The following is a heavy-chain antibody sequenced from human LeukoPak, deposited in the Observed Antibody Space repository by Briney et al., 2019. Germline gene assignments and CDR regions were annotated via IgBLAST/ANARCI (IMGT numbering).Heavy chain of an antibody. CDR2: IIPILGTA. CDR1: GGTFSSYA. J-gene: IGHJ4*02. Sequence: SVKVSCKASGGTFSSYAINWVRQAPGQGLEWMGRIIPILGTANYAQKFQGRVTITTDESTSTAYMDLSSLRSEDTAVYYCARGGDTSGYYLAYFDYWGQGTLVTASS. D-gene: IGHD3-22*01. CDR3: ARGGDTSGYYLAYFDY. V-gene: IGHV1-69*11.